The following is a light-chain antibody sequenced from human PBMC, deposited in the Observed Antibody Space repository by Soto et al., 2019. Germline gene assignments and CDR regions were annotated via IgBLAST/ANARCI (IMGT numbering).Light chain of an antibody. CDR3: QQYETYHPAT. Sequence: DIQVTQCPSSLSASVGDRVTITCRASQSISSYLNWYQQKPGKAPKLLIYAASSLQSGVPSRFSGSGSGTEFTLTISRLQPDDFATYYCQQYETYHPATFGQGTKVDIK. CDR2: AAS. J-gene: IGKJ1*01. CDR1: QSISSY. V-gene: IGKV1-39*01.